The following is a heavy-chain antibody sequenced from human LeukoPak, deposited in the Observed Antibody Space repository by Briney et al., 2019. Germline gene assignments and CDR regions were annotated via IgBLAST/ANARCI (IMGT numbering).Heavy chain of an antibody. CDR2: IYYSGST. D-gene: IGHD3-22*01. V-gene: IGHV4-59*01. Sequence: SETLSLTCTVSGGSISSYYWSWIRQPPGKGLEWIGYIYYSGSTNYNPSLKSRVTISVDTSKNQFSLKLSSVTAADTAVYYCARVNSDSSGYYGNGEVDYYMDVWGKGTTVTISS. CDR1: GGSISSYY. J-gene: IGHJ6*03. CDR3: ARVNSDSSGYYGNGEVDYYMDV.